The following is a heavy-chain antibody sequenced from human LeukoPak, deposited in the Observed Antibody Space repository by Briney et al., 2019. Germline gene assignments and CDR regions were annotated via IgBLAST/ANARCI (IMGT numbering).Heavy chain of an antibody. Sequence: GGSLRLSCAASGFTVGSTYISWVRQAPGKGLEWVSVIYSGGSTKYADSVKARFTISRDNSKNTVYLQMNNLRAEYTAVYYCARATLDNWGQGTLVTVSS. CDR2: IYSGGST. V-gene: IGHV3-53*01. J-gene: IGHJ4*02. CDR1: GFTVGSTY. CDR3: ARATLDN.